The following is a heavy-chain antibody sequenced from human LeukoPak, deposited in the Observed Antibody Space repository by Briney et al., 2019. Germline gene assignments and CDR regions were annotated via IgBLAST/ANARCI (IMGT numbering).Heavy chain of an antibody. CDR1: GLTFSSYG. CDR2: ITGGGGTT. CDR3: AKMQGYFDY. V-gene: IGHV3-23*01. Sequence: GGSLRLSCEASGLTFSSYGMSWVRQAPGKGLQWVSAITGGGGTTYYADSVKGRFTISRDNSKNMLYLQMNSLRAEDTAVYYCAKMQGYFDYWGQGTRVPVSS. J-gene: IGHJ4*02.